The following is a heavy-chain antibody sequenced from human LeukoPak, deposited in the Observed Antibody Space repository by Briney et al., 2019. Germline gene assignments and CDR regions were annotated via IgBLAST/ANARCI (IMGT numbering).Heavy chain of an antibody. V-gene: IGHV3-23*01. D-gene: IGHD2-15*01. J-gene: IGHJ4*02. Sequence: GGSLRLSCAASGFTFSSYAMSWVRQAPGKGLEWVSAISGSGGSTYYADSVKGRFTISRDNSKNTLYLQMNSLRAEDTAVYYCAKGLTHCSGGSCYVGDYWGQGTLVTVSS. CDR1: GFTFSSYA. CDR3: AKGLTHCSGGSCYVGDY. CDR2: ISGSGGST.